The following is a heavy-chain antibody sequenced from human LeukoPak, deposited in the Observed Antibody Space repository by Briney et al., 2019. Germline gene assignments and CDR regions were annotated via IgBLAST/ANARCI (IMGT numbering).Heavy chain of an antibody. J-gene: IGHJ3*02. CDR1: GFTLRSEW. D-gene: IGHD5-18*01. Sequence: GGSLRLSCAASGFTLRSEWMSWLRQTPEKGLEWVANIKPDGSATAYVDSVKGRFTISRDNAKNLLYLQMNSLRAEDTAVYYCAKDETRTTQWIQLWFDAFDIWGQGTMVTVSS. V-gene: IGHV3-7*01. CDR2: IKPDGSAT. CDR3: AKDETRTTQWIQLWFDAFDI.